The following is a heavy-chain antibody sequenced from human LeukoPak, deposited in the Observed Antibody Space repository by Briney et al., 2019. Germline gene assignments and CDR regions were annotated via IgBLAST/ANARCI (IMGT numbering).Heavy chain of an antibody. Sequence: GGSLRLACAASGFTFNIYNMNWVRRAPGKWLEWVSSISTSSSYIYYADSVRGRFTISRDNAKNSLYLQMNSLRAEDTAVYSCARGADGVSSNSRGWFDPWGQGTLVTVSS. J-gene: IGHJ5*02. CDR1: GFTFNIYN. CDR3: ARGADGVSSNSRGWFDP. V-gene: IGHV3-21*01. CDR2: ISTSSSYI. D-gene: IGHD2-15*01.